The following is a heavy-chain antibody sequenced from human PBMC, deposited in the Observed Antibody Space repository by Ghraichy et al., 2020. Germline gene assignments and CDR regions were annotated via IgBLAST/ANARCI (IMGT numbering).Heavy chain of an antibody. Sequence: SQTLSLTCTVSGDSISSYYWSWIRQPPGKGLEWIGYIYYSGSTNYNPSLKSRVTISVDTSKNQFSLKLSSVTAADTAVYYCARAVQLWLEVYWYFDLWGRGTLVTVSS. CDR1: GDSISSYY. J-gene: IGHJ2*01. D-gene: IGHD5-18*01. V-gene: IGHV4-59*01. CDR3: ARAVQLWLEVYWYFDL. CDR2: IYYSGST.